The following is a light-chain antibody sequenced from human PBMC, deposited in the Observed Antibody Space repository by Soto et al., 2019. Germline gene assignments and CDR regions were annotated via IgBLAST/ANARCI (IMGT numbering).Light chain of an antibody. V-gene: IGLV1-51*01. Sequence: QSVLTQPPSVSAAPGQKVTSSCAGSRSNIGNNYVAWYQQFPGTVPKLLIYNNNGRPSGTPDRISGSASGTSATLTITGLQTGDEADYFCVTLDTSMRRGVIGGETKLTVL. J-gene: IGLJ3*02. CDR3: VTLDTSMRRGV. CDR1: RSNIGNNY. CDR2: NNN.